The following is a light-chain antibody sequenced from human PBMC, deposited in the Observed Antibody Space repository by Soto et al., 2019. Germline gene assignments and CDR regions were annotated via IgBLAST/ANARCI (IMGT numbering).Light chain of an antibody. Sequence: QSALTQPASVSGSPGQSSTISCTGTSSDVGGYNYVSWYQQHPGKAPKLMNYEVSNRPSGVSNRFSGSKSGNTAALTIAGRQAEDEADYYCSSYTSSSTVVFGGVTKLTVL. V-gene: IGLV2-14*01. J-gene: IGLJ2*01. CDR1: SSDVGGYNY. CDR3: SSYTSSSTVV. CDR2: EVS.